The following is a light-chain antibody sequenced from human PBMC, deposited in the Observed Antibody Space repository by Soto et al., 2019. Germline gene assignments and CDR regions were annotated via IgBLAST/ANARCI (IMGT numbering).Light chain of an antibody. V-gene: IGLV1-40*01. Sequence: QSVLTQPPSVSGAPGQRVTISCTGSSSNIGAGYDVHWYQQLPGTAPKLLIYGNSNRPSGVPDRFSGSKSGTSASLANTGLQAEDEADYYCQSYDSSLSVSYVFGTGTKVTVL. CDR3: QSYDSSLSVSYV. CDR1: SSNIGAGYD. J-gene: IGLJ1*01. CDR2: GNS.